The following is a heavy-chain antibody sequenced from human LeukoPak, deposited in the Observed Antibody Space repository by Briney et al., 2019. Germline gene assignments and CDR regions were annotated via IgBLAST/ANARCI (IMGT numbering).Heavy chain of an antibody. CDR3: ARSSGIGFDY. CDR1: GGSISSGDYY. Sequence: SETLSLTCTVSGGSISSGDYYWSWIRQPPGKGLEWIGYIYYSGSTYYNPSLKSRVTISVDTSKSQFSLKLSSVTAADTAVYYCARSSGIGFDYWGQGTLVTVSS. D-gene: IGHD6-19*01. J-gene: IGHJ4*02. CDR2: IYYSGST. V-gene: IGHV4-30-4*01.